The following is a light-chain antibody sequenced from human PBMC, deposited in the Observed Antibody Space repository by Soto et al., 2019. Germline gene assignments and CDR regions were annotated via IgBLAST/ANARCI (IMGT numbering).Light chain of an antibody. J-gene: IGKJ1*01. Sequence: ETVMTQSPATLSLSPGERATLSCRASQSVSSYLAWYQQKPGQAPRLLIYDASTRATGIPVRFSGSGSGTEFTLTISSLQSEDFGVYYCQQNKDWPGTFGQGTKVDIK. CDR3: QQNKDWPGT. CDR2: DAS. V-gene: IGKV3-15*01. CDR1: QSVSSY.